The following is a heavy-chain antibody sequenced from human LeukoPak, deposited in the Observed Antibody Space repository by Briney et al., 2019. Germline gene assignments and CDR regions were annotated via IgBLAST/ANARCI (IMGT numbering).Heavy chain of an antibody. CDR3: ARANVLRFHLYYYYYYMDV. Sequence: SETLSLTCAVYGGSFSGYYWSWIRQPPGKGLEWIGEINHSGSTNYNPSLKSRVTISVDTSKNQFSLKLSSVTAADTAVYYCARANVLRFHLYYYYYYMDVWGKGTTVTVSS. V-gene: IGHV4-34*01. D-gene: IGHD3-3*01. CDR1: GGSFSGYY. CDR2: INHSGST. J-gene: IGHJ6*03.